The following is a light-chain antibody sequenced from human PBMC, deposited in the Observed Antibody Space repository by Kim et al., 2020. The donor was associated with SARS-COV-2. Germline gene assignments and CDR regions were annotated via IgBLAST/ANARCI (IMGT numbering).Light chain of an antibody. CDR3: VSWDDTLSSWV. CDR1: SSNIGVNY. Sequence: QSVLTQQHSAYGNPGQRVTIFCSGTSSNIGVNYVYWYQHLPGAAPKLLIYRISQRPSGVPDRFSGSQSGPSASLAISGLRSADEAYYYCVSWDDTLSSWVFGGGTQLTVL. V-gene: IGLV1-47*01. CDR2: RIS. J-gene: IGLJ3*02.